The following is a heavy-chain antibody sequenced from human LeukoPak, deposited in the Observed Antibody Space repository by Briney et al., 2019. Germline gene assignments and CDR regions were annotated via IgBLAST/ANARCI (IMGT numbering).Heavy chain of an antibody. Sequence: ASVKVSCKASGYTFTSYGISWVRQAPGQGLEWMGWISAYNGNTNYAQKLQGRVTMTTDSSTSTAYMELRSLRSDDTAVYYCARAGYNWNDEWFDPWGQGTLVTVSS. CDR1: GYTFTSYG. D-gene: IGHD1-20*01. V-gene: IGHV1-18*01. CDR3: ARAGYNWNDEWFDP. CDR2: ISAYNGNT. J-gene: IGHJ5*02.